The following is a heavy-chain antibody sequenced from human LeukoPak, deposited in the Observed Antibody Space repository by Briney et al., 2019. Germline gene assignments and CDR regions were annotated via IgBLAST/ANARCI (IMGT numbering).Heavy chain of an antibody. J-gene: IGHJ3*02. CDR1: GFTFSSYS. V-gene: IGHV3-21*01. CDR3: ARVLCGGDCYHPTEGAFDI. Sequence: PGGSLRLSCAASGFTFSSYSMTWVRQAPGKGLEWVSSISSSSSYIYYADSVKGRFTISRDNAKNSLYLQMNSLRAEDTAVYYCARVLCGGDCYHPTEGAFDIWGQGTMVTVSS. D-gene: IGHD2-21*02. CDR2: ISSSSSYI.